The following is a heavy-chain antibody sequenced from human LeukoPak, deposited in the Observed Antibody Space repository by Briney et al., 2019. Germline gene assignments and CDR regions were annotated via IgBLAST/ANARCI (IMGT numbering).Heavy chain of an antibody. CDR1: GFTFSDYY. Sequence: GGSLRLSCAASGFTFSDYYMSWIRQAPGKGLEWVSYISSSGSTIYYADSVKGRFTISRDNAKNSLYQQMNSLRAEDTAVYYCARECSSTSCYDYWGQGTLVTVSS. J-gene: IGHJ4*02. CDR3: ARECSSTSCYDY. CDR2: ISSSGSTI. V-gene: IGHV3-11*01. D-gene: IGHD2-2*01.